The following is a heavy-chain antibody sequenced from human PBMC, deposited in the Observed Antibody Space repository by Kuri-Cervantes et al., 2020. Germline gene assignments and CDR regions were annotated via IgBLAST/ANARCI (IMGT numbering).Heavy chain of an antibody. Sequence: SVKVSCKASGGTFSSYAISWVRQAPGQGLEWMGGIIPVYDTANYAQTFQSRVAITADKSTSTAYMELSSLRSDDTAVYYCARSGPVYSNRLYYYYYMDVWGKGTTVTVSS. CDR1: GGTFSSYA. CDR3: ARSGPVYSNRLYYYYYMDV. CDR2: IIPVYDTA. J-gene: IGHJ6*03. V-gene: IGHV1-69*06. D-gene: IGHD4-11*01.